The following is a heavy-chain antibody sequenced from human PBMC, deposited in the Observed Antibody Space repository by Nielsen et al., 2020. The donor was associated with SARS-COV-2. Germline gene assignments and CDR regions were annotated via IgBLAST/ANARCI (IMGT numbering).Heavy chain of an antibody. CDR1: GYTFTSYY. CDR2: TNPSGGST. D-gene: IGHD3-10*01. J-gene: IGHJ4*02. V-gene: IGHV1-46*01. CDR3: ALDYYGSGSYFPFGY. Sequence: ASVKVSYKASGYTFTSYYMHWVRQAPGQGLEWMGITNPSGGSTSYAQKFQGRVTMTRDTSTSTVYMELSSLRSEDTAVYYCALDYYGSGSYFPFGYWGQGTLVTVSS.